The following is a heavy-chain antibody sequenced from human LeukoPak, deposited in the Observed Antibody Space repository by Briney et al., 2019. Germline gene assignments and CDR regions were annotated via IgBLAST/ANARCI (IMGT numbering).Heavy chain of an antibody. J-gene: IGHJ4*02. Sequence: PSETLSLTCTVSGGSVSSGGYYWSWIRQPPGKGLEWIGFIYYTGGTNYNPSLKSRLTLSIDTSKNEFSLNLSSVTAADTAVYYCARVVVGTTLDYWAREPWSPSPQ. CDR1: GGSVSSGGYY. D-gene: IGHD1-26*01. CDR3: ARVVVGTTLDY. V-gene: IGHV4-61*08. CDR2: IYYTGGT.